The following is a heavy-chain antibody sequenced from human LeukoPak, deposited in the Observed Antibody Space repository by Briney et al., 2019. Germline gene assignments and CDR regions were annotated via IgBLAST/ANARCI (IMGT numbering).Heavy chain of an antibody. J-gene: IGHJ4*02. CDR1: GGSISSGDYY. CDR2: IYYSGST. CDR3: AREDNSGYDFFDY. D-gene: IGHD5-12*01. Sequence: SQTLSLTCTVSGGSISSGDYYWSWIRQPPGKGLEWIGYIYYSGSTYYNPSLKSRVTLSVDTSKNQFSLKLSSVTAADTAVYYCAREDNSGYDFFDYWGQGTLVTVSS. V-gene: IGHV4-30-4*01.